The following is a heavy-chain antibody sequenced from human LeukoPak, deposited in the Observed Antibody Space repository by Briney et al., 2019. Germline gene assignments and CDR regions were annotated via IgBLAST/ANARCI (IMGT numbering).Heavy chain of an antibody. CDR3: ARGGLRYFDRFRGAFDI. Sequence: SETLSLTCAVYGGSFSGYYWSWIRQPPGKGLEWIGEINHSGSTNYNPSLKSRVTISVDTSKNQFSLKLSSVTAADTAVYYCARGGLRYFDRFRGAFDIWGQGTMVTVSS. CDR2: INHSGST. V-gene: IGHV4-34*01. D-gene: IGHD3-9*01. J-gene: IGHJ3*02. CDR1: GGSFSGYY.